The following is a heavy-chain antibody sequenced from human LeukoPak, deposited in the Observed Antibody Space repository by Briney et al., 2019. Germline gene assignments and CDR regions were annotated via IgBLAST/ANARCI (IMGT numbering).Heavy chain of an antibody. CDR2: ISWNSGSI. V-gene: IGHV3-9*01. CDR3: AKSPVAGTAEYYFDY. D-gene: IGHD6-19*01. J-gene: IGHJ4*02. CDR1: GFTFDDYA. Sequence: SLRLSCAASGFTFDDYAMHWVRQAPGKGLEWVSGISWNSGSIGYADSVKGRFTISRDNAKNSLYLQMNSLRAEDTALYYCAKSPVAGTAEYYFDYWGQGTLVTVSS.